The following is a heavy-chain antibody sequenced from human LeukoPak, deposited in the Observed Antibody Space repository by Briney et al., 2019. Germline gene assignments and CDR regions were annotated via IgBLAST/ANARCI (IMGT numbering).Heavy chain of an antibody. J-gene: IGHJ6*03. CDR2: INPSGGST. CDR1: GYTFTSYY. V-gene: IGHV1-46*01. CDR3: ARDAYSRRYYYYYYMDV. Sequence: ASVKVSCKASGYTFTSYYMHWVRQAPGQGLEWMGIINPSGGSTSYAQKFQGRVTMTRDMSTSTVYMELSSLRSEDTAVYYCARDAYSRRYYYYYYMDVWGKGTTVTVSS. D-gene: IGHD6-13*01.